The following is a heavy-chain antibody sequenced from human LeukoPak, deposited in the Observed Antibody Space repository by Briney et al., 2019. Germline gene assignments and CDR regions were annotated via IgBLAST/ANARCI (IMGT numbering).Heavy chain of an antibody. CDR2: LHSDGTT. D-gene: IGHD5-24*01. Sequence: GGSLRLSCAASGFAVSVNYMTWVPLAPGKGLEWVSLLHSDGTTYYAESVKGRFTISTDNSKNTLYLQMNSLRVENTALYYCAGRRREAPAFDDWGQGTLVTVSS. J-gene: IGHJ4*02. V-gene: IGHV3-66*01. CDR3: AGRRREAPAFDD. CDR1: GFAVSVNY.